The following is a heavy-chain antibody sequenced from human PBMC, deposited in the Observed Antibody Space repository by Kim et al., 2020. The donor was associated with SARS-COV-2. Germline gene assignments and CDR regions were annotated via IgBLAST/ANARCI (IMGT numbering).Heavy chain of an antibody. CDR3: ARHNLDSSGYYYEDY. D-gene: IGHD3-22*01. Sequence: PSLKSRVTISVDTSKNQFSLKLSSVTAADTAVYYCARHNLDSSGYYYEDYWGQGTLVTVSS. J-gene: IGHJ4*02. V-gene: IGHV4-59*08.